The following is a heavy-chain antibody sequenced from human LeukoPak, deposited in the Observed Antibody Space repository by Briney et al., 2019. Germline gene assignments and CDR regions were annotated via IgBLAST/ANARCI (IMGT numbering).Heavy chain of an antibody. CDR1: AGSFSGYY. CDR3: ARHRGSSGWYSNSKLGQAFDI. Sequence: SETLSLTCAVYAGSFSGYYWGWIRHPPGEGLEWIGEINHSGTTNYNPSLRSRATISVDTSKSQFSLKLSSVNAADTAVYYCARHRGSSGWYSNSKLGQAFDIWGQGTMVTVST. CDR2: INHSGTT. V-gene: IGHV4-34*01. D-gene: IGHD6-19*01. J-gene: IGHJ3*02.